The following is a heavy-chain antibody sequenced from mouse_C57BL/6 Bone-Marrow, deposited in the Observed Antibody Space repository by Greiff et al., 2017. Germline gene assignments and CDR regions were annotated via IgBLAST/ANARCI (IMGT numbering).Heavy chain of an antibody. Sequence: EVKVEESGTVLARPGASVKMSCKTSGYTFTSYWMHWVKQRPGQGLEWIGAIYPGNSDTSYNQKFKGKAKLTAVTSASTAYMELSSLTNEDSAVYYCTRYYYGSSSYYFDYWGQGTTLTVSS. D-gene: IGHD1-1*01. V-gene: IGHV1-5*01. CDR3: TRYYYGSSSYYFDY. CDR1: GYTFTSYW. CDR2: IYPGNSDT. J-gene: IGHJ2*01.